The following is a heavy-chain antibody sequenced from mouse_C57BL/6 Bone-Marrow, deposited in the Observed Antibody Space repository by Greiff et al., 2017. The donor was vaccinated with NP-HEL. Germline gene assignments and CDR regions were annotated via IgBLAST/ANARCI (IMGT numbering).Heavy chain of an antibody. CDR3: ARVSTVVARRDMDY. CDR2: INPNNGGT. CDR1: GYTFTDYN. D-gene: IGHD1-1*01. V-gene: IGHV1-18*01. Sequence: VQLQQSGPELVKPGASVKIPCKASGYTFTDYNMDWVKQSHGKSLEWIGDINPNNGGTIYNQKFKGKATLTVDKSSSTAYMELRSLTSEDTAVYYCARVSTVVARRDMDYWGQGTSVTVSS. J-gene: IGHJ4*01.